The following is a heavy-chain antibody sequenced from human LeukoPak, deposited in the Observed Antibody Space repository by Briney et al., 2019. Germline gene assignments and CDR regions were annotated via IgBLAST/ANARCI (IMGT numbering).Heavy chain of an antibody. D-gene: IGHD1/OR15-1a*01. J-gene: IGHJ4*02. CDR1: GGSFSDYY. CDR2: INHSGST. CDR3: ARTNNVFYYFDY. V-gene: IGHV4-34*01. Sequence: SETHSLTCAVYGGSFSDYYWSWIRQPPGKGLEWIGEINHSGSTNYNPSLKSRVTTSVDTSKNQFSLKLSSVTAADTAVYYCARTNNVFYYFDYWGQGNPVTVSS.